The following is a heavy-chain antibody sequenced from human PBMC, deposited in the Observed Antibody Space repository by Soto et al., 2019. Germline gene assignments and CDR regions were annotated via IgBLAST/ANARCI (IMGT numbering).Heavy chain of an antibody. CDR3: AREVVQTSSLWLDP. Sequence: VQLVQSEAEVKKPGASVKVSCKASGYTFTNNDINWVRQAPGQGLEWIGWMNTNTNTTDSAEVFEGRVSLTWDTSNSTAYMQLNSLKIDCTAFYYCAREVVQTSSLWLDPWGQGTLVTVSS. D-gene: IGHD6-6*01. CDR2: MNTNTNTT. V-gene: IGHV1-8*01. CDR1: GYTFTNND. J-gene: IGHJ5*02.